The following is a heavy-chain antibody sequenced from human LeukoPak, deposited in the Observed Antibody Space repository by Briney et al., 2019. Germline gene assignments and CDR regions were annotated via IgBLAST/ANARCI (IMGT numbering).Heavy chain of an antibody. CDR1: GYTFTGYY. CDR2: INPNSGNT. J-gene: IGHJ3*02. Sequence: ASVKVSCKASGYTFTGYYMHWVRQAPGQGLEWMGWINPNSGNTNYAQKLQGRVTMTTDTSTSTAYMELRSLRSDDTAVYYCASWEVDAFDIWGQGTMVTVSS. D-gene: IGHD1-26*01. V-gene: IGHV1-18*04. CDR3: ASWEVDAFDI.